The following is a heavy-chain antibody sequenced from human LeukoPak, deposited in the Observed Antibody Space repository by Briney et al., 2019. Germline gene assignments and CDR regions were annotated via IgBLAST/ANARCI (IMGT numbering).Heavy chain of an antibody. Sequence: SETLSLTCAVSGVSFDDYYWAWVRQAPGKGLEWIGEINHSGYTNDSPSLKSRVTLSIDTSRRQFSLNLRSVTVADAGTYYCTRMTTGHDYWGQGTLVTVSS. D-gene: IGHD4-17*01. J-gene: IGHJ4*02. CDR3: TRMTTGHDY. CDR1: GVSFDDYY. CDR2: INHSGYT. V-gene: IGHV4-34*01.